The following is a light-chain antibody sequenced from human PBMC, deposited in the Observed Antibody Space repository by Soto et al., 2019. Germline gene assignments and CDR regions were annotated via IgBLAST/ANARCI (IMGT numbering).Light chain of an antibody. Sequence: DIPMTQSPSSVSASVGARVTITCRASQGISGWLAWYQQRPGKAPKLLIYTGSTLQAGVPSTFSGSGSGTDFILSIRSLQPEDFARYDRQQTHHFPLPLGGGTRVEIK. V-gene: IGKV1-12*01. CDR3: QQTHHFPLP. CDR1: QGISGW. J-gene: IGKJ4*01. CDR2: TGS.